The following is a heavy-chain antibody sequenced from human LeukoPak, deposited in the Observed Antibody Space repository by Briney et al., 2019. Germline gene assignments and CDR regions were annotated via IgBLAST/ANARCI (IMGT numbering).Heavy chain of an antibody. CDR1: GDSISSSNW. CDR2: IYHGGNT. Sequence: SGTLSLTCAASGDSISSSNWWTWVRQPPGKGLEWIGEIYHGGNTNYNPSLKSRVTMSVDKSKNQFSLNLNSVTAADTAVYYCARNGGNSDFDYWGQGTLVTVSS. D-gene: IGHD4-23*01. CDR3: ARNGGNSDFDY. J-gene: IGHJ4*02. V-gene: IGHV4-4*02.